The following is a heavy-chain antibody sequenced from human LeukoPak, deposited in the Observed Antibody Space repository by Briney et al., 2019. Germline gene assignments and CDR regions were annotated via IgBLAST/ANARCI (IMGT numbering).Heavy chain of an antibody. D-gene: IGHD1-1*01. CDR1: GGSISSYY. CDR2: IYYTGSS. V-gene: IGHV4-59*08. Sequence: SETLSLTCTVSGGSISSYYWSWIRQPPGKGLEWIGYIYYTGSSYYNPSLKSRLTISVDTSKNQFSLKLSSVTAADTAVYYCARLYNWNDAYGMDVWGQGTTVTVSS. J-gene: IGHJ6*02. CDR3: ARLYNWNDAYGMDV.